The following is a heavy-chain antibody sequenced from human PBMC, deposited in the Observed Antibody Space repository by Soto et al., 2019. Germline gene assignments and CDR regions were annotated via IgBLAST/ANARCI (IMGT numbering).Heavy chain of an antibody. CDR3: ARDRSFTLGFDYDGMDV. Sequence: GESLKISCQGSGYSFASYWIGWVLQMPGKDLEWMGIIYPGDSDTRYSPSFQGQVTISADKSLRTAYLQWTSLKASDTALYYCARDRSFTLGFDYDGMDVGGQGTTVTVSS. D-gene: IGHD6-6*01. CDR1: GYSFASYW. CDR2: IYPGDSDT. J-gene: IGHJ6*02. V-gene: IGHV5-51*01.